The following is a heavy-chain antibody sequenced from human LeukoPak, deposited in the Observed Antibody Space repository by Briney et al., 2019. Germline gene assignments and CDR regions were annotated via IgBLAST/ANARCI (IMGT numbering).Heavy chain of an antibody. CDR2: INHSGST. CDR3: ARGDLEMATTRFDP. Sequence: SETLSLTCAVYGGSFSGYYWSWIRQPPGKGLEWIGEINHSGSTNYNPSLKSRVSISVDTSKNQFSLTLSSVTAADTAVYYCARGDLEMATTRFDPWGQGTLVTVSS. J-gene: IGHJ5*02. CDR1: GGSFSGYY. V-gene: IGHV4-34*01. D-gene: IGHD5-12*01.